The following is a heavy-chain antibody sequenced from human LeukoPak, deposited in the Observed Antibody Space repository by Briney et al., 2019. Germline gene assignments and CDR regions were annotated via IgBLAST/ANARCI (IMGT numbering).Heavy chain of an antibody. J-gene: IGHJ3*02. D-gene: IGHD6-19*01. V-gene: IGHV4-61*02. CDR2: IYTSGST. Sequence: SETLSLTCTVSGGSISSGSYYWSWIRQPAGKGLEWIGRIYTSGSTNYNPSLKSRVTISVDTSKNQFSLKLSSVTAADTAVYYCAREWSSGWSRRDGAFDIWGQGTMVTVSS. CDR1: GGSISSGSYY. CDR3: AREWSSGWSRRDGAFDI.